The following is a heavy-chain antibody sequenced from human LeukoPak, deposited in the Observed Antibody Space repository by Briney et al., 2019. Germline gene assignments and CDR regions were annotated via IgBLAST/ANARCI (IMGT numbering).Heavy chain of an antibody. V-gene: IGHV3-23*01. J-gene: IGHJ1*01. D-gene: IGHD2-2*02. CDR1: EFTFSSYA. Sequence: GGSLRLSCAASEFTFSSYAMSWVRQAPGKGLEWVSGISDGGSNTYYADSVKGRFTISRDNSKNTLYLQMNSLRAEDTAVYYCAKEDLGLGYCSSTSCYSGSHWGQGTLVTVSS. CDR2: ISDGGSNT. CDR3: AKEDLGLGYCSSTSCYSGSH.